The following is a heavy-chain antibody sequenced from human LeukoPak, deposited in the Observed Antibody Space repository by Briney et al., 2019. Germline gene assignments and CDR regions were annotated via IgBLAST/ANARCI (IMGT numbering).Heavy chain of an antibody. V-gene: IGHV1-69*13. J-gene: IGHJ6*03. CDR3: ARDRVVVPAAIGGENYYYMDV. CDR1: GGTFSSYA. CDR2: IIPIFGTA. D-gene: IGHD2-2*01. Sequence: GASVKVSCKASGGTFSSYAISWVRQAPGQGLEWMGGIIPIFGTANYAQKFQGRVTITADESTSTAYTELSSLRSEDTAVYYCARDRVVVPAAIGGENYYYMDVWGKGTTVTVSS.